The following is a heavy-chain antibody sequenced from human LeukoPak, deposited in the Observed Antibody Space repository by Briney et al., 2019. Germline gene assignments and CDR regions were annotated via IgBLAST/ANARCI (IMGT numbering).Heavy chain of an antibody. CDR1: GGSFSGYY. D-gene: IGHD6-19*01. J-gene: IGHJ4*02. Sequence: SETLSLTCAVYGGSFSGYYWSWIRQPPGKGLEWIGEINHSGSTNYNPSLKSRVTTSVDTSKNQFSLKLSSVTAADTAVYYCARGRAVAGKGPYFDYWGQGTLVTVSS. CDR3: ARGRAVAGKGPYFDY. CDR2: INHSGST. V-gene: IGHV4-34*01.